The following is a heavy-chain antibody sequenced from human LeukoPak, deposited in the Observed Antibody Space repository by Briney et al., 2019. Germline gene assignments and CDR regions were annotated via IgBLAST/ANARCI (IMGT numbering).Heavy chain of an antibody. V-gene: IGHV3-21*01. CDR3: ARSRSVSNYKGMDV. Sequence: PGGSLRLSCPASGFTFSDYSMSWVRQAPGKGLEWVSSISSSSDYIYYAGSVKGRFTISRDNARNSLYLQMNSLRAEDTAVYYCARSRSVSNYKGMDVWGQGTTVTVSS. D-gene: IGHD5/OR15-5a*01. CDR2: ISSSSDYI. J-gene: IGHJ6*02. CDR1: GFTFSDYS.